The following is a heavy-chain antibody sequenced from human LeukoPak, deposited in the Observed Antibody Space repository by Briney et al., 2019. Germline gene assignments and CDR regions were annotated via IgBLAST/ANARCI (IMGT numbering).Heavy chain of an antibody. V-gene: IGHV3-21*01. Sequence: RGSLRLSCAASGFTFSSYTMNWVRQAPGKGLEWVSSISSYSNYMYYADSVKGRFTISRDNARNSLYLQMNSLRADDTAVYYCARSGRGYSYGYPEGYWGQGTLVTVSS. D-gene: IGHD5-18*01. CDR2: ISSYSNYM. CDR3: ARSGRGYSYGYPEGY. CDR1: GFTFSSYT. J-gene: IGHJ4*02.